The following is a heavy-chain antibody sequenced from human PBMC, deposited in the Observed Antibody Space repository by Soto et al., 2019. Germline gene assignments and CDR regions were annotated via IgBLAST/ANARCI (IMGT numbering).Heavy chain of an antibody. CDR2: ISSRSTNT. J-gene: IGHJ4*02. V-gene: IGHV3-21*02. CDR3: ARGPLYYFDY. Sequence: EVQLVESGGGLVKPGGSLRLSCEDSGFTFSSYTMNWVRRAPGMGLEWVSSISSRSTNTHYADSVRGRFTISRDNAKRSLYLQMNSLRAEDTAVYYCARGPLYYFDYWGQGTLVTVSS. CDR1: GFTFSSYT.